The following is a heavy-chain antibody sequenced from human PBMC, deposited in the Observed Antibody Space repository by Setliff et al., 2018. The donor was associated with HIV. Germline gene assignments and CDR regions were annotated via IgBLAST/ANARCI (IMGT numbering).Heavy chain of an antibody. CDR3: TKGPWDEPHAFNV. V-gene: IGHV3-23*01. CDR1: GFTFSSYA. D-gene: IGHD1-26*01. CDR2: ISGSGGST. Sequence: GGSLRLSCAASGFTFSSYAMSWVRQAPGKGLEWVSAISGSGGSTYYADSVKGRFTASRDNSKNTVYLQMDSLRAEDTAVYFCTKGPWDEPHAFNVWGQGTVVTVSS. J-gene: IGHJ3*01.